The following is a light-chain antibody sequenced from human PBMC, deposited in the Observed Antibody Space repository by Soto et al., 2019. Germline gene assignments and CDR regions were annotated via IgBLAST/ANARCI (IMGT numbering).Light chain of an antibody. CDR3: QQSYCVSGIT. Sequence: DIQMTQSPSSLSASVGDRVTITCRASQSISSYLNWYQQKPGKAPKLLIYAASSLQSGVPSRFSGSGSGTEFTLTISSLQPVDYVTYYCQQSYCVSGITFGLGTKVDIK. V-gene: IGKV1-39*01. CDR1: QSISSY. CDR2: AAS. J-gene: IGKJ3*01.